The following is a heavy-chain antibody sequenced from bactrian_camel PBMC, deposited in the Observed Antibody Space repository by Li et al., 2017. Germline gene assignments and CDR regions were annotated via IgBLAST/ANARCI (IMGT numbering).Heavy chain of an antibody. CDR2: IYTGVGER. CDR3: TKDRSYGTRNWVQST. V-gene: IGHV3S1*01. Sequence: HVQLVESGGGLVQPGGSLRLSCAASGYTFNHNCMGWVRQGPGKEREVVASIYTGVGERMYTDSVKGRFTISRDNAKNMLYLQMNSLKPEDTAMYYCTKDRSYGTRNWVQSTRGQGTQVTVS. D-gene: IGHD3*01. CDR1: GYTFNHNC. J-gene: IGHJ4*01.